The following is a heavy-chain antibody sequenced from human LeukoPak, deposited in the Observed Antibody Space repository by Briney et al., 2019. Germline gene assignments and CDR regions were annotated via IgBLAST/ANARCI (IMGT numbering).Heavy chain of an antibody. CDR2: INSDGSST. CDR3: ASCLGSGYYFDY. D-gene: IGHD3-3*01. Sequence: GGSLRLSCAASGFTFSSYWMHWVRQAPGKGLVWVSRINSDGSSTRYADSVKGRFTISRDNAKNTLYLQMNSLRAEDTAIYYCASCLGSGYYFDYWGQGTLVTVSS. J-gene: IGHJ4*02. V-gene: IGHV3-74*01. CDR1: GFTFSSYW.